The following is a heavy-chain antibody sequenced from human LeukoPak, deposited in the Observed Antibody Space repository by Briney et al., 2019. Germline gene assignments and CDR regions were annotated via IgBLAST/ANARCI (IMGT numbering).Heavy chain of an antibody. CDR2: ISYDGSNK. D-gene: IGHD6-13*01. CDR1: GFTFSSYA. Sequence: PGGSLRLSCAASGFTFSSYAMHWVRQAPGKGREWVAVISYDGSNKYYADSVKGRFTISRDNSKNTLYLQMNSLRAEDTAVYYCARVGSAAGSDYWGQGTLVTVSS. CDR3: ARVGSAAGSDY. V-gene: IGHV3-30-3*01. J-gene: IGHJ4*02.